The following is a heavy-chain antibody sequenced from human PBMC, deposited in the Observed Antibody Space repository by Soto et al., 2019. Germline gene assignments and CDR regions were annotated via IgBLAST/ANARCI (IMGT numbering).Heavy chain of an antibody. CDR1: GDSFNSNW. V-gene: IGHV5-51*01. CDR3: ARRSAVTTFYFYGMDV. D-gene: IGHD4-17*01. Sequence: GESLKISCKVSGDSFNSNWIAWVRQRPGRGLEWMGIIYPIDSDTRYSPSFQGQVTISVDRSVNSAFLQWRSLRASDTATYYCARRSAVTTFYFYGMDVWGQGTTVTVSS. CDR2: IYPIDSDT. J-gene: IGHJ6*02.